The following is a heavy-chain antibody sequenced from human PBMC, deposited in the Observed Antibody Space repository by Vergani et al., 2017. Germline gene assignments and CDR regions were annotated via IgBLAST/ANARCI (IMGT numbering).Heavy chain of an antibody. CDR2: VSGSSATP. D-gene: IGHD5-12*01. Sequence: EVQLLDSGGGLVQPGGSLRLSCEASGFSFPGYAMSWVRQAQGKGLEWVSSVSGSSATPYYADSVKGRFIISRDNSKNTLHLQMNSLRADDTAVYYCTKGSRGYTGYFFDYWGQGTLATVSS. CDR1: GFSFPGYA. J-gene: IGHJ4*02. CDR3: TKGSRGYTGYFFDY. V-gene: IGHV3-23*01.